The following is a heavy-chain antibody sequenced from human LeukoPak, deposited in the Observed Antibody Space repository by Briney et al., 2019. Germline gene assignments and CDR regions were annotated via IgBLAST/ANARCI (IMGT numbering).Heavy chain of an antibody. D-gene: IGHD5-24*01. CDR3: ARDMYGYNPFDY. CDR1: GFTFSSYA. Sequence: GGSLRLSCAASGFTFSSYAMSWVRQAPGKGLEWVSVIYGGGDTKYADSVKGRFTISRDNSKNTLYLQMNSLRVEDTAVYYCARDMYGYNPFDYWGQGTLVTVSS. J-gene: IGHJ4*02. V-gene: IGHV3-53*01. CDR2: IYGGGDT.